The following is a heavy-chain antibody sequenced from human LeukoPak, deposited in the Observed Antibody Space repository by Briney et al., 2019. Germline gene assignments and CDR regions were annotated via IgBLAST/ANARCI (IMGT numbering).Heavy chain of an antibody. D-gene: IGHD3-22*01. Sequence: GGSLRLSCAASGFTFSTYAMGWVRRAPGKGLEWVSGISANGGRTYYADSVKGRFTISRDNSKNTLYVHMISLRAEDTAIYYCVKGLEDRHDSSGYYSNWFDPWGQGTLVTVSS. J-gene: IGHJ5*02. V-gene: IGHV3-23*01. CDR1: GFTFSTYA. CDR2: ISANGGRT. CDR3: VKGLEDRHDSSGYYSNWFDP.